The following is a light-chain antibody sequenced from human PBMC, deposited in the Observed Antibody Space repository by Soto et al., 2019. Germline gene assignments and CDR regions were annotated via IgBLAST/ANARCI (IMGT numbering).Light chain of an antibody. J-gene: IGKJ1*01. CDR3: QHYGSTPWT. CDR2: GAS. V-gene: IGKV3-20*01. CDR1: QSVSSSY. Sequence: EVVLTQSPGTLSLSAGERATLSCRASQSVSSSYLAWYQQKPGQAPRLLIYGASSRATDIPDRITGSGSGTDFTLTISRLEPEDFAVYYWQHYGSTPWTFGQGTKVEIK.